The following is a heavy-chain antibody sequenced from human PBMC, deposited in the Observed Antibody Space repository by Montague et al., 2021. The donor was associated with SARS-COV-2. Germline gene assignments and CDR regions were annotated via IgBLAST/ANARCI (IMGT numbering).Heavy chain of an antibody. CDR2: FYYSGST. V-gene: IGHV4-31*03. Sequence: TLSLTCTVSGGSLSSGGYYWSWIRQLPGKGLEWLGYFYYSGSTYYNPSLKSRVFISADMSKNQFFLNLTSVTAADAAVYYRARDLGRTGYYYGLDVWGQGTTVTVSS. CDR3: ARDLGRTGYYYGLDV. CDR1: GGSLSSGGYY. J-gene: IGHJ6*02. D-gene: IGHD3/OR15-3a*01.